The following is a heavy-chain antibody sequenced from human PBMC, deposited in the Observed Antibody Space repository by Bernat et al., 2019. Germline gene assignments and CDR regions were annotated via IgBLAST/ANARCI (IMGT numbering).Heavy chain of an antibody. CDR1: KFTFSSYG. CDR2: IWHDGSNE. CDR3: ARVSLYGAPASAMDV. D-gene: IGHD4-17*01. V-gene: IGHV3-33*01. J-gene: IGHJ6*02. Sequence: QVQLVESGGGVVQTERSQRLSCEASKFTFSSYGMHWVRQAPGKGLEWVAVIWHDGSNENYADSVKGRFTISRDNSKNTLYLQMNNLRAEDTAVYYCARVSLYGAPASAMDVWGQGTTDTVSS.